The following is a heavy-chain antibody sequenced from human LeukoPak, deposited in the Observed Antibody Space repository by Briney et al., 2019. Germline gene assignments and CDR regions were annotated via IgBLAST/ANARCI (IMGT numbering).Heavy chain of an antibody. CDR3: ARSKKYSYGPDDAFDI. V-gene: IGHV1-18*01. CDR1: GYTFTSYG. D-gene: IGHD5-18*01. J-gene: IGHJ3*02. CDR2: ISAYNGNT. Sequence: GASVKVSCKASGYTFTSYGISWVRQAPGQGLEWMGWISAYNGNTNYAQKLQGRVTMTTDTSTSTANMELRSLRSDDTAVYYCARSKKYSYGPDDAFDIWGQGTMVTVSS.